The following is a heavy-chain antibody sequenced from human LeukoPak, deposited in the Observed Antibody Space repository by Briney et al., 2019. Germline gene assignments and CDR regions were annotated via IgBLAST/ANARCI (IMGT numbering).Heavy chain of an antibody. J-gene: IGHJ4*02. CDR3: ARDSSYYYDSSGYYFDY. Sequence: ASVKVSCKASGYTFTGYYMHWVRQAPGQGLEWMEWINPNSGGTNYAQKFQGRVTMTRDTSISTAYMELSRLRSDDTAVYYCARDSSYYYDSSGYYFDYWGQGTLVTVSS. V-gene: IGHV1-2*02. CDR1: GYTFTGYY. D-gene: IGHD3-22*01. CDR2: INPNSGGT.